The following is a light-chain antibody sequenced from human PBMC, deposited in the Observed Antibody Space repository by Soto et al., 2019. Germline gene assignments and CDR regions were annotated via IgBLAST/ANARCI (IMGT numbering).Light chain of an antibody. CDR3: QQRSNWPPFLT. Sequence: EIVLTQSPATLSLSPGERATLSCRASQSVSSYLAWYQQKPGQAPRLLIYDASNRATGIPARFSCSGSGTDSTLTISSLEPEDFAVYYCQQRSNWPPFLTFGGGTKVEIK. V-gene: IGKV3-11*01. CDR1: QSVSSY. CDR2: DAS. J-gene: IGKJ4*01.